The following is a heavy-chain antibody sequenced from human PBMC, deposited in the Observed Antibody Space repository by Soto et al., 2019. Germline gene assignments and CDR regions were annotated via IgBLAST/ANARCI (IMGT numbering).Heavy chain of an antibody. CDR2: IYYSGST. J-gene: IGHJ6*03. CDR3: ARDIVVVPAASHYMDV. Sequence: SETLSLTCTVSGGSISSYYWSWIRQPPGKGLEWIGYIYYSGSTNYNPSLKSRVTISVDTSKNQFSLKLSSVTAADTAVYYCARDIVVVPAASHYMDVWGKGATVTVSS. CDR1: GGSISSYY. V-gene: IGHV4-59*01. D-gene: IGHD2-2*01.